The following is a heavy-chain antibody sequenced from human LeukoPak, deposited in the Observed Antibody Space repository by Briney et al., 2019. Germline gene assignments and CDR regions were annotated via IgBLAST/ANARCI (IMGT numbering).Heavy chain of an antibody. J-gene: IGHJ4*02. CDR3: ARVRVTPNIAIDY. V-gene: IGHV4-59*01. Sequence: SETLSLTCTVSGGSISSYYWSWIRQPPGKGLEWIGYIYYSGSTNYNPSLKSRVTISVDTSKNQFSLKLSSVTAADTAVYYCARVRVTPNIAIDYWGQGTLVTVSS. CDR2: IYYSGST. CDR1: GGSISSYY. D-gene: IGHD2/OR15-2a*01.